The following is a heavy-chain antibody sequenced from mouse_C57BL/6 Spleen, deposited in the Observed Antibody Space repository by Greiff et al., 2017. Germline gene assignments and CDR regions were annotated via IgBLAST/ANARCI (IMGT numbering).Heavy chain of an antibody. D-gene: IGHD2-1*01. J-gene: IGHJ1*03. CDR1: GYSITSDY. V-gene: IGHV3-8*01. CDR3: ARYGDYGNGYFDV. Sequence: EVKLVESGPGLAKPSQSLSLTCSVTGYSITSDYWNWIRKFPGHKLEYMGYISYSGSTYYNPSLKSRISITRDTSKNQYYLQLNSVTTEDTATYYCARYGDYGNGYFDVWGTGTTVTVSS. CDR2: ISYSGST.